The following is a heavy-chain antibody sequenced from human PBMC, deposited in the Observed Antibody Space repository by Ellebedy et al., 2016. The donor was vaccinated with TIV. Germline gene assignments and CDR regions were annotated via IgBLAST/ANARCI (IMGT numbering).Heavy chain of an antibody. CDR3: ARGSANYYHPLDS. J-gene: IGHJ4*02. D-gene: IGHD3-10*01. V-gene: IGHV3-66*01. CDR2: IHSDGDT. Sequence: GGSLRLXXAASGFTVTTYYMNWVRQAPGKGLEWVSIIHSDGDTHYAGSVKGRFTMSRDTSKNTVYPQLNNLRADDTAVYYCARGSANYYHPLDSWGQGTLVTVSS. CDR1: GFTVTTYY.